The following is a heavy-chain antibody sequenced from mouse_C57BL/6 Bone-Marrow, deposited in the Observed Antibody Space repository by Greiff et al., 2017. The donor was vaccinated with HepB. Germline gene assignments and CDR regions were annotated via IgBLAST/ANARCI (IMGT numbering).Heavy chain of an antibody. J-gene: IGHJ1*03. Sequence: QVQLQQPGAELVKPGASVKVSCKASGYTFTSYWMHWVKQRPGQGLEWIGRIHPSDSDTNYNQKFKGKATLTVDKSSSTAYMQLSSLTSEDSAVYDGAITKYRDLYGNYGYFDVWGTGTTVTVSS. V-gene: IGHV1-74*01. CDR2: IHPSDSDT. D-gene: IGHD2-1*01. CDR3: AITKYRDLYGNYGYFDV. CDR1: GYTFTSYW.